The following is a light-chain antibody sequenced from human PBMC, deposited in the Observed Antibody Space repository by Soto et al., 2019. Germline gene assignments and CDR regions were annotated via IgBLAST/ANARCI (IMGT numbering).Light chain of an antibody. J-gene: IGKJ5*01. V-gene: IGKV3-20*01. Sequence: DIVLTQSPGTLSLSPGERATLSCRASQSVSSSYLAWYQHNPGQAPGLLIYGASSRATGIPDRFSGSGSGTDFTLTINRLVPEDFAVYFCQQYGASPRFGQGTRLEIK. CDR1: QSVSSSY. CDR2: GAS. CDR3: QQYGASPR.